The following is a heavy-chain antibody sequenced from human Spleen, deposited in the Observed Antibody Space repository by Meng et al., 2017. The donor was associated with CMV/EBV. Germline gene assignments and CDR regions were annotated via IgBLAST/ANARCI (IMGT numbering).Heavy chain of an antibody. CDR3: ARTLMGPPFMENYSGPVGY. Sequence: FSDYYIHWVRQAPGQGLEWMGWINPNTGGTKSDQKFQGRVSMIRDTSINTIYMELSSLRSEDTAIYYCARTLMGPPFMENYSGPVGYWGQGTLVTSPQ. CDR2: INPNTGGT. V-gene: IGHV1-2*02. J-gene: IGHJ4*02. CDR1: FSDYY. D-gene: IGHD5-12*01.